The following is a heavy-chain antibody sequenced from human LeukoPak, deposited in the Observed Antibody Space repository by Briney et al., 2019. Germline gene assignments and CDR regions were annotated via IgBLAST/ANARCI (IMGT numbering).Heavy chain of an antibody. J-gene: IGHJ4*02. V-gene: IGHV3-74*01. CDR3: ARDLVSGSGSYGH. CDR1: GFTFGSYW. D-gene: IGHD3-10*01. CDR2: ISGDGGT. Sequence: PGGSLRLSCVASGFTFGSYWMQWVRQDPGKGPAWVSRISGDGGTYYADSVKGRFTISRDNAKNTLYLQMNSLRAEDTAVYYCARDLVSGSGSYGHWGQGTLVTVSS.